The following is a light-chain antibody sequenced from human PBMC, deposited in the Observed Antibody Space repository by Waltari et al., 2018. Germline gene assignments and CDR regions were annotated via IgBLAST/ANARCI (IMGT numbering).Light chain of an antibody. CDR3: MQGTHWPYT. CDR2: KVS. J-gene: IGKJ2*01. V-gene: IGKV2-30*01. Sequence: DVVMTQSPLSLPVTLGQPASISCKSSQSIVYSDGNIYLNWIQQGPGQSPRRLINKVSTRDSGVPDRFSGSGSGTDFTLKISSVEAEDVGVYYCMQGTHWPYTFGQGTKLEIK. CDR1: QSIVYSDGNIY.